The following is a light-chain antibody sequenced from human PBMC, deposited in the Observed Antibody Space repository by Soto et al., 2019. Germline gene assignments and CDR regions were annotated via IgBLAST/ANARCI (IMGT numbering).Light chain of an antibody. CDR2: WAS. CDR3: QQHYIPPNT. J-gene: IGKJ4*01. CDR1: QSVLHSSNYKNY. Sequence: DIVMTQSPDSLAVSLGERATINCKSSQSVLHSSNYKNYLAWYQQRPGQPPKLLFYWASTRESGVPDRFSGSGSGTDFTLTISNLQAEDVAVYYCQQHYIPPNTFGGGTKVEIK. V-gene: IGKV4-1*01.